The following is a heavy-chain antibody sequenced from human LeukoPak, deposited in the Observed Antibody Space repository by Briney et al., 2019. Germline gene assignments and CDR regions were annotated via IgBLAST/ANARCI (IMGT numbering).Heavy chain of an antibody. V-gene: IGHV3-23*01. CDR1: GFRFSIYG. J-gene: IGHJ4*02. CDR2: ISPGGGPT. CDR3: AKVGNIVATFTDRN. Sequence: QSGGSLRLSCAGSGFRFSIYGMNWVRQAPGKGLEWVSGISPGGGPTYYADSVKGRFTISRDDSKNTLYLQMNNLRAEDTAVYYCAKVGNIVATFTDRNWGQGTLVTVSS. D-gene: IGHD5-12*01.